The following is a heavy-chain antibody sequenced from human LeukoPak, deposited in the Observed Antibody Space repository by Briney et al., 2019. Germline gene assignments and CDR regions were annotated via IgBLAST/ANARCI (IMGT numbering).Heavy chain of an antibody. J-gene: IGHJ4*02. Sequence: SVKVSCKASGGTFISYAISWVGQAPGQGLEWMGGIIPIFGTANYAQKFQGRVTITADESTSTAYMELSSLRSEDTAVYYCAGDYGDYVFDYWGQGTLVTVSS. D-gene: IGHD4-17*01. CDR3: AGDYGDYVFDY. CDR1: GGTFISYA. V-gene: IGHV1-69*13. CDR2: IIPIFGTA.